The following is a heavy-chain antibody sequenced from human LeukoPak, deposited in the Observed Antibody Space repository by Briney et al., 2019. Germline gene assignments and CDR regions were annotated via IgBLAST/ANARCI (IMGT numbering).Heavy chain of an antibody. D-gene: IGHD3-10*01. CDR3: AAEGQRLLGY. CDR1: GDTLIELS. CDR2: FDPEHGEA. V-gene: IGHV1-24*01. Sequence: ASVKVSCKVYGDTLIELSTHWVRQAPGKGLEWMGGFDPEHGEAIYAQTFQGRITMTEDTSTDTAYMELSSLASDDTAVYYCAAEGQRLLGYWGQGTLVTVSS. J-gene: IGHJ4*02.